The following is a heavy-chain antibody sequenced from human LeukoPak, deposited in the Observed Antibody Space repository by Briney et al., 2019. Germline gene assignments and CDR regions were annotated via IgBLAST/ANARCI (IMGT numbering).Heavy chain of an antibody. V-gene: IGHV3-7*01. CDR1: GFTFSTFW. CDR3: AKVPIPYSSGWYLNY. D-gene: IGHD6-19*01. Sequence: PGGSLRLSCGASGFTFSTFWMTWVRQAPGKGLEWVANIRQDGAEKCYVDSVKGRFTISRDNAKNSLYLQMNSLRAEDTAVYYCAKVPIPYSSGWYLNYWGQGTLVTVSS. CDR2: IRQDGAEK. J-gene: IGHJ4*02.